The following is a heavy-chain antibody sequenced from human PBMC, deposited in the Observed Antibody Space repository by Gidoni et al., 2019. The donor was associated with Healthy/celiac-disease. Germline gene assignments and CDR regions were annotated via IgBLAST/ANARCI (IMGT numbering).Heavy chain of an antibody. CDR3: ARGNGMTTVTAYYFDY. Sequence: QVQLVESGGGVVQPGRSLSLSCAASGFTFSSYAMHWGRQAPGKGLEWVAVISYDGSNKYYADSVKGRFTISRDNSKNTLYLQMNSLRAEDTAVYYCARGNGMTTVTAYYFDYWGQGTLVTVSS. D-gene: IGHD4-4*01. CDR2: ISYDGSNK. CDR1: GFTFSSYA. J-gene: IGHJ4*02. V-gene: IGHV3-30-3*01.